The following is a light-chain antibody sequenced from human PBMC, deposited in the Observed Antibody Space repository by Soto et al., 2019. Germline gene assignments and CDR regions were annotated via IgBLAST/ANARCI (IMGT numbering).Light chain of an antibody. CDR3: GAWDSSLSVVL. J-gene: IGLJ2*01. CDR1: SSNIGSHY. Sequence: SVLTQPPSVSAAPGEKVTISCSGSSSNIGSHYVSWYQQFPRTAPKLLIYDDNKRPSGIPDRFSGSKSGTSATLGITGLQTGDEADYYCGAWDSSLSVVLFGGGTKVTVL. V-gene: IGLV1-51*01. CDR2: DDN.